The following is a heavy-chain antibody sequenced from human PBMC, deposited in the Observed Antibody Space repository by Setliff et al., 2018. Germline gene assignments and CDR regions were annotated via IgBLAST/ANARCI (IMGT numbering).Heavy chain of an antibody. CDR1: GLTLTPYT. J-gene: IGHJ1*01. Sequence: PGGSLRLSCAASGLTLTPYTMPWVRQAPGKGPEWVSSISDTSAFIYYADSVKGRFTISRDNAKNTLYLQMNSLRADDTAVYYCARASLGKFGSAVEYFHHWGQGTLVTVSS. CDR2: ISDTSAFI. CDR3: ARASLGKFGSAVEYFHH. V-gene: IGHV3-21*06. D-gene: IGHD2-15*01.